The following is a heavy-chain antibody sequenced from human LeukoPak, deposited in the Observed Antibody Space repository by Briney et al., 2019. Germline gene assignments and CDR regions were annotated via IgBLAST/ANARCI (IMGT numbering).Heavy chain of an antibody. J-gene: IGHJ3*02. D-gene: IGHD3-22*01. V-gene: IGHV3-21*01. CDR2: ISSSSSYI. CDR3: ARVSEDYDSSGYYSAFDI. Sequence: PGGSLRLSCAASGFTFSGYSMNWVRQAPGKGLEWVSSISSSSSYIYYADSVKGRFTISRDNAKNSLYLQMNSLRAEDTAVYYCARVSEDYDSSGYYSAFDIWGQGTMVTVSS. CDR1: GFTFSGYS.